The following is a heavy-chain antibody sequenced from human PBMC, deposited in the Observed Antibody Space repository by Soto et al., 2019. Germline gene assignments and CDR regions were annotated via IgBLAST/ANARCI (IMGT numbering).Heavy chain of an antibody. CDR2: IYYSGST. CDR3: ARRLNWFDP. J-gene: IGHJ5*02. Sequence: SETLSLTCTVSGGSISSSSYYWGWIRQPPGKGLEWIGCIYYSGSTYYNPSLKSRVTISVDTSKNQFSLKLSSVTAADTAVYYCARRLNWFDPWGQGTLVTVSS. CDR1: GGSISSSSYY. V-gene: IGHV4-39*01.